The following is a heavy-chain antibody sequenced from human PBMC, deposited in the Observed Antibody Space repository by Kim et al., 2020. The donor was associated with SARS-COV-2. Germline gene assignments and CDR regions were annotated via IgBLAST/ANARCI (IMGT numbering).Heavy chain of an antibody. D-gene: IGHD3-10*01. V-gene: IGHV3-33*06. CDR3: AKELRYGSGSYSVFDY. Sequence: GGSLRLSCAASGFIFSGYGMNWVRQAPGRGLEWVAVIWYDGSNRFYADSVKGRFTISRDNSKNTLYLQMNSLRAEDTAVYYCAKELRYGSGSYSVFDYWGQGTLVTVSS. CDR1: GFIFSGYG. CDR2: IWYDGSNR. J-gene: IGHJ4*02.